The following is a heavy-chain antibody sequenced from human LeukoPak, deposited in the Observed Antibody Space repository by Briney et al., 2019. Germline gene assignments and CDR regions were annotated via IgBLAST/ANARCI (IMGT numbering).Heavy chain of an antibody. J-gene: IGHJ4*02. D-gene: IGHD3-22*01. CDR3: ARVAYWYDSSGEYTFDY. CDR2: IFYSGSI. V-gene: IGHV4-59*01. Sequence: SETLSLTCTVSGGSISSYYWSWIRQPPGKGLEWIGYIFYSGSINYTPSLKSRVTISVDTSKNQFSLKRSSVTAADTAVYYCARVAYWYDSSGEYTFDYWGQGTLVTV. CDR1: GGSISSYY.